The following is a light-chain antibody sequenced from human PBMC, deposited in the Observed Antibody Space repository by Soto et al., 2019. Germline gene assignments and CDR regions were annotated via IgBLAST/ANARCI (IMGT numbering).Light chain of an antibody. V-gene: IGKV1-5*01. Sequence: DFQIHQSPSTLSATERDRVTSTCRASQSTSSYSNWYQHKPGKAPKLLIYDASSFQSGVPSRFSGSGSGTEFPLTISSLQPDDFATYYCQQYNSYPWTFGQGTKVDIK. CDR3: QQYNSYPWT. J-gene: IGKJ1*01. CDR1: QSTSSY. CDR2: DAS.